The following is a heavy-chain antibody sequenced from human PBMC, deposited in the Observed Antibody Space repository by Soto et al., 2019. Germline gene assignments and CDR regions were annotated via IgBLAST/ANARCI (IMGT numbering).Heavy chain of an antibody. V-gene: IGHV5-51*01. J-gene: IGHJ6*02. D-gene: IGHD5-12*01. Sequence: PGESLKISCKGSGYSFTSYWIGWVRQMPGKGLEWMGIIYPGDSDTRYSPSFQGQVTISADKSISTAYLQWSSLKASDTAMYYCAVGYSATVASYGMDVRRHGTPVTVSS. CDR3: AVGYSATVASYGMDV. CDR1: GYSFTSYW. CDR2: IYPGDSDT.